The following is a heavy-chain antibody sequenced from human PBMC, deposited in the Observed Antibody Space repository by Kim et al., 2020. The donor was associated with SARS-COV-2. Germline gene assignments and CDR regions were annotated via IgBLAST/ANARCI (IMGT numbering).Heavy chain of an antibody. Sequence: SETLSLTCAVYGGSFSGYYWSWIRQPPGKGLEWIGEINHSGSTNYNPSLKSRVTISVDTSKNQFSLKLSSVTAADTAVYYCARGPYYDFWSGYYTFGYYFDYWGQGTLVTVSS. CDR2: INHSGST. CDR1: GGSFSGYY. CDR3: ARGPYYDFWSGYYTFGYYFDY. V-gene: IGHV4-34*01. J-gene: IGHJ4*02. D-gene: IGHD3-3*01.